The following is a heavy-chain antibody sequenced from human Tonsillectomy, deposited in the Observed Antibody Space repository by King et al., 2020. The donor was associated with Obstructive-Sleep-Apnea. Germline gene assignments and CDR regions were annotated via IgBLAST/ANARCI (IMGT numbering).Heavy chain of an antibody. Sequence: VHLVESGGGLVQPGGSLRLSCAASGFTFSSYDMHWVRQATGKGLEWVSALGTAGDTYYPGSVHGGFTISREKAKNSLYLQMNSLRAGETAVYYCARGFAYYDILTGYYKGGFDSWGQGTLVTVSS. CDR3: ARGFAYYDILTGYYKGGFDS. CDR1: GFTFSSYD. V-gene: IGHV3-13*01. CDR2: LGTAGDT. J-gene: IGHJ4*02. D-gene: IGHD3-9*01.